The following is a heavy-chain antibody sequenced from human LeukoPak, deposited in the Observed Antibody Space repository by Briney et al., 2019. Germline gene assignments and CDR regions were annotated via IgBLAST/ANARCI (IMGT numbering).Heavy chain of an antibody. CDR1: GGSISSYY. CDR3: ASPRGDDSGGYYTWYFHH. Sequence: SETLSLTCTVSGGSISSYYWSWIRQPPGKGLEWIGYIYYSGSTNYNLSLKSRVTISVDTSKNQFSLKLSSVTAADTAVYFCASPRGDDSGGYYTWYFHHWGQGILVTVSS. D-gene: IGHD3-22*01. V-gene: IGHV4-59*08. J-gene: IGHJ1*01. CDR2: IYYSGST.